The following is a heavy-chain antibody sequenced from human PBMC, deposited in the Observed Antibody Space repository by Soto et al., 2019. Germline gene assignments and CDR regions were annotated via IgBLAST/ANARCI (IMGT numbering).Heavy chain of an antibody. J-gene: IGHJ6*02. CDR3: AKVWGEWSTMDV. CDR2: ISWNSGSI. V-gene: IGHV3-9*01. D-gene: IGHD3-16*01. CDR1: GFTFDDYA. Sequence: GGSLRLSCAASGFTFDDYAMHWVRQAPGKGLEWVSGISWNSGSIGYADSVKGRFTISRDNAKNSLYLQMNSLRAEDTALYYCAKVWGEWSTMDVWGQGTTVTVSS.